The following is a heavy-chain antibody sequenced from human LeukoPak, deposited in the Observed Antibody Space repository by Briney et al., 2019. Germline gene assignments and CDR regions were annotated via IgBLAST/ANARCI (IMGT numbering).Heavy chain of an antibody. Sequence: WASVKVSCKASGYTFTGCYMHWVRQAPGQGLEWMGWINPNSGGTNYAQKLQGRVTMTRDTSSSIAYMELSRLRSDDTAVYYCARDLVPMIVVVTTPPSLDGMDVWGQGTTVTVSS. CDR2: INPNSGGT. V-gene: IGHV1-2*02. CDR1: GYTFTGCY. CDR3: ARDLVPMIVVVTTPPSLDGMDV. J-gene: IGHJ6*02. D-gene: IGHD3-22*01.